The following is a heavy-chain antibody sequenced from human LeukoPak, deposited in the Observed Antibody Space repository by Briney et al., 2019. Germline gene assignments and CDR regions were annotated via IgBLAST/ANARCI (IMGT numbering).Heavy chain of an antibody. D-gene: IGHD6-13*01. V-gene: IGHV4-34*01. CDR2: INHSGST. CDR1: GGSFSGYY. Sequence: SETLSLTCAVYGGSFSGYYWSWIRQPPGKGLEWIGEINHSGSTNYNPSLKSRVTISVDTSKNQFSLKLSSVTAADTAVYYCARSPTKSPGSSWLDYWGQGTLVTVSS. J-gene: IGHJ4*02. CDR3: ARSPTKSPGSSWLDY.